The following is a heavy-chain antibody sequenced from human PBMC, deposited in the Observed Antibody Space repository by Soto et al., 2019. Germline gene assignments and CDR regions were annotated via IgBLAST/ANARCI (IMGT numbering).Heavy chain of an antibody. V-gene: IGHV1-69*01. D-gene: IGHD5-18*01. Sequence: QVHLVQSGAEVKNTGYSVKVSCKVSGGSVREYAMSWVRQAPGQGLEWMGVVIPMVGTPNYEHKLQGRVTITADESTHTAYMELSSLTSEDTAVYYCARDSTAMVATSFDYWGQGPLVTVSS. J-gene: IGHJ4*02. CDR1: GGSVREYA. CDR3: ARDSTAMVATSFDY. CDR2: VIPMVGTP.